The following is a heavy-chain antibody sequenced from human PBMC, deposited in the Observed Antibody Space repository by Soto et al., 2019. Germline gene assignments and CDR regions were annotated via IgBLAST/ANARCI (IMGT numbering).Heavy chain of an antibody. J-gene: IGHJ4*02. CDR2: FIPIFGTT. CDR3: TRDRGRRYNDGRGYYYSAY. Sequence: QVHLVQSGAEVKKPGSSVKVSCKASGGTFSSYAISWVRQAPGQGLEWMGGFIPIFGTTNYAQKFQGRDTITADESTSKAYMELSSLRSEDTAVYYCTRDRGRRYNDGRGYYYSAYWGQGTLVTVSS. D-gene: IGHD3-22*01. CDR1: GGTFSSYA. V-gene: IGHV1-69*01.